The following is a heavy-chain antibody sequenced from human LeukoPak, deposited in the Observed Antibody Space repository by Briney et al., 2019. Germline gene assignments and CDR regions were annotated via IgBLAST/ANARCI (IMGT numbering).Heavy chain of an antibody. J-gene: IGHJ6*02. CDR1: GFTFSSYW. CDR2: IKQDGSEK. D-gene: IGHD6-6*01. V-gene: IGHV3-7*05. CDR3: AREVAARPTYYDMDV. Sequence: SGGSLRLSCAASGFTFSSYWMSWVRQAPGKGLEWVANIKQDGSEKYYVDSVKGRFTISRDNAKNSLYLQMNSLRAEDTAVYYCAREVAARPTYYDMDVWGQGTTVTVSS.